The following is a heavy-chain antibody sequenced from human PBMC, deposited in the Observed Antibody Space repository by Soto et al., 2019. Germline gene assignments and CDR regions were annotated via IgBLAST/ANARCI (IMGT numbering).Heavy chain of an antibody. V-gene: IGHV1-2*02. J-gene: IGHJ4*02. CDR2: INPKTGDT. CDR3: ERDPPRYFTSSPEGAGL. CDR1: GYTLTDSH. Sequence: ASVKVSSKASGYTLTDSHIHWVRQASGQGLEWLGCINPKTGDTNYPQKFQGRITMTRDTSMSTAYMELTNLTSDDTAVYYCERDPPRYFTSSPEGAGLWGQGTLVTVSS. D-gene: IGHD2-21*01.